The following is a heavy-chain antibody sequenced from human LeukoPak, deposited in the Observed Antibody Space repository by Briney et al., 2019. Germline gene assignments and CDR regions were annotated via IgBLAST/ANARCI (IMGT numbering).Heavy chain of an antibody. CDR2: ISSSSSYI. D-gene: IGHD3-3*01. CDR1: GFTFSSYS. CDR3: ARELITIFGVVDY. V-gene: IGHV3-21*01. Sequence: GGSLRLSCAASGFTFSSYSMNWVRQAPGKGLEWVSSISSSSSYIYYADSVKGRFTISRNNAKNSLYLQMNSLRAEDTAVYYCARELITIFGVVDYWGQGTLVTVSS. J-gene: IGHJ4*02.